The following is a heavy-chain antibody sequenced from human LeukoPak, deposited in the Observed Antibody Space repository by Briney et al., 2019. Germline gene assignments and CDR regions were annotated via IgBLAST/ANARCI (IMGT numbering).Heavy chain of an antibody. D-gene: IGHD5-18*01. Sequence: ASVKVSCKASGYTFSSYYMHWVRQAPGQGLEWMGIVNPSGGSTSYAQKFQGRVTMTRDTSTSTVYMELSSLRSEDTAVCYCARRGYTYGYPDYWGQGTLVTVSS. CDR2: VNPSGGST. CDR1: GYTFSSYY. CDR3: ARRGYTYGYPDY. J-gene: IGHJ4*02. V-gene: IGHV1-46*01.